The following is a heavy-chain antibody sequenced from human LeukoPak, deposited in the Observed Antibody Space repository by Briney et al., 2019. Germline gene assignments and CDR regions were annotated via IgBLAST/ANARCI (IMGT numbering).Heavy chain of an antibody. J-gene: IGHJ3*02. CDR2: MSYSGST. Sequence: MPSETLSLTCTVSGGSIRSYSWSWIRQPPGKGLEWIGYMSYSGSTNYNPSLKSRVTTSVDTSKNQISLKLTSVTAADTAVYYCARHGGETIVATILHAFDIWGQGTVVTVSS. D-gene: IGHD5-12*01. CDR3: ARHGGETIVATILHAFDI. V-gene: IGHV4-59*08. CDR1: GGSIRSYS.